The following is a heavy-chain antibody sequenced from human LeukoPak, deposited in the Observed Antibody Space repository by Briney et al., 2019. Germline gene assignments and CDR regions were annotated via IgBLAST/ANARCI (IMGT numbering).Heavy chain of an antibody. Sequence: GRSLRLSCAASGFTFNSNGMHWVRQAPGKGLEGVALIWYDGSNKYYADSVKGRFTISRDNSKNTLYLQMDSLRAEDTAVYYCARGGGGGWLQLKYYYYYGMDVWGQGTTVTVSS. CDR2: IWYDGSNK. J-gene: IGHJ6*02. CDR3: ARGGGGGWLQLKYYYYYGMDV. CDR1: GFTFNSNG. V-gene: IGHV3-33*01. D-gene: IGHD5-24*01.